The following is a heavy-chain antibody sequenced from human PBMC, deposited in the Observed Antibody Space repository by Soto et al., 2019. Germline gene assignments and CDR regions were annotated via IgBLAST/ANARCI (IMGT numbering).Heavy chain of an antibody. CDR2: MNPNSGNT. CDR1: GYTFTSYD. V-gene: IGHV1-8*01. Sequence: GASVKVSCKASGYTFTSYDINWVRQATGQGLEWMGWMNPNSGNTGYAQKFQGRVTMTRNTSISTAYMELSSLRSEDTAVYYCARGGDIVLVPAAMGYYYYGMDVWGQGTTVTVSS. D-gene: IGHD2-2*01. J-gene: IGHJ6*02. CDR3: ARGGDIVLVPAAMGYYYYGMDV.